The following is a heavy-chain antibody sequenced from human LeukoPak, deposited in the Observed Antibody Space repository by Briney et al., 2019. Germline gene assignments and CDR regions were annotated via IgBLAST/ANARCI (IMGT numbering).Heavy chain of an antibody. V-gene: IGHV3-11*01. J-gene: IGHJ6*02. CDR3: ARGGRFLEWSGGPVYYYYGMDV. D-gene: IGHD3-3*01. CDR2: ISSSGSTI. CDR1: GFTFSDYY. Sequence: GGSLRLSCAASGFTFSDYYMSWIRQAPGKGLEWVSYISSSGSTIYYADSVKGRFTIPRDNAKNSLYLQMNSLRAEDTAVYYCARGGRFLEWSGGPVYYYYGMDVWGQGTTVTVSS.